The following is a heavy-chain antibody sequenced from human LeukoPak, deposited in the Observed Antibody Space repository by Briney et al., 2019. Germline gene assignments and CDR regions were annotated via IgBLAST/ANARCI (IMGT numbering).Heavy chain of an antibody. Sequence: GGSLRLSCAASGLTFSSYAMSWVRQAPGKGLEWVSGISGGGGSTYYADSVKGRFTISRDNSKNTLYLQMNSLRAEDTAVYYCAKDLSGNDYWGQGTLVTVSS. CDR2: ISGGGGST. V-gene: IGHV3-23*01. CDR3: AKDLSGNDY. J-gene: IGHJ4*02. CDR1: GLTFSSYA.